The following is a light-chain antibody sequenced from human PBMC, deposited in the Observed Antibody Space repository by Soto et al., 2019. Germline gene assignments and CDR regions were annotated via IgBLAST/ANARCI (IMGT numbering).Light chain of an antibody. J-gene: IGLJ1*01. CDR1: SSDVGGYNY. CDR2: DVS. V-gene: IGLV2-11*01. Sequence: QSALTQPRSVSGSPGQSVTISCTGTSSDVGGYNYVSWYQQHPAKAPKLMIYDVSKRPSGVPDRFSGSKSGNTASLTISGLQAEDEADYYCCSYAGSYYVFGIGTQLTVL. CDR3: CSYAGSYYV.